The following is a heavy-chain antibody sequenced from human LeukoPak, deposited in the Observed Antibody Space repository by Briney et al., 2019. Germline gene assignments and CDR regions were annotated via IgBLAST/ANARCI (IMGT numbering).Heavy chain of an antibody. Sequence: PGGSLSLSCAASGFTFSSYAMSWVRQAPGKGLEWVSAISGSGGSTYYADSVKGRFTISRDNSKNTLYLQMNSLRAEDTAVYYCAKDRGARQTDTAVVFDYWGQGTLVTVSS. CDR3: AKDRGARQTDTAVVFDY. CDR2: ISGSGGST. CDR1: GFTFSSYA. D-gene: IGHD5-18*01. J-gene: IGHJ4*02. V-gene: IGHV3-23*01.